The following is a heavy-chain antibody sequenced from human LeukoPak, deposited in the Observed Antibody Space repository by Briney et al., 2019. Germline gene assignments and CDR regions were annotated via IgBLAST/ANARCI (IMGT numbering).Heavy chain of an antibody. CDR1: GFTLSSYE. CDR2: IEYSGGSA. J-gene: IGHJ6*04. V-gene: IGHV3-23*01. CDR3: AELGITMIGGV. D-gene: IGHD3-10*02. Sequence: GGSLRLSCIVSGFTLSSYEMSWIRQAPGKGLEWVASIEYSGGSAYYADSVKGRFSISRDNAKNSLYLQMNSLRAEDTAVYYCAELGITMIGGVWGKGTTVTISS.